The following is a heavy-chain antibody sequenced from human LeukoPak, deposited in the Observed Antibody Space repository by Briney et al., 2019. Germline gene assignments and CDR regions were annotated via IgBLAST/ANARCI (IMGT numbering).Heavy chain of an antibody. Sequence: SETLSLTCTVSGGSISSYYWSWIRQPPGKGLEWIGYIYYSGSTNYNPSLKSRVTISVDTSKNQFSLKLSSVTAADTAVCYCARENNFWSGSTNWFDPWGQGTLVTVSS. D-gene: IGHD3-3*01. J-gene: IGHJ5*02. CDR3: ARENNFWSGSTNWFDP. V-gene: IGHV4-59*01. CDR1: GGSISSYY. CDR2: IYYSGST.